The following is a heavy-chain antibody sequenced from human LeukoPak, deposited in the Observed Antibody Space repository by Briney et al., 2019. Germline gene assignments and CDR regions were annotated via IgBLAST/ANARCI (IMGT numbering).Heavy chain of an antibody. CDR3: VRGDGDLFDF. D-gene: IGHD4-17*01. V-gene: IGHV3-21*06. CDR1: GFTFRSYN. Sequence: GGSLRLSCVASGFTFRSYNMNWVRRAPGKGLEWVSFISKTSANIYYGASVRGRFTISRDNLKNSILLEMSSLRAEDTGVYYCVRGDGDLFDFWGQGTLVSVSS. J-gene: IGHJ4*02. CDR2: ISKTSANI.